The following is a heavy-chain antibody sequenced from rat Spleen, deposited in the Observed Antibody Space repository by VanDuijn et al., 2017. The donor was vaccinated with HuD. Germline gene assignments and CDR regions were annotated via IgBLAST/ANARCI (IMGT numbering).Heavy chain of an antibody. J-gene: IGHJ2*01. CDR1: GFTFSDYY. D-gene: IGHD1-3*01. CDR2: ISTGGGNT. V-gene: IGHV5-25*01. CDR3: ASGGTMVYYFDY. Sequence: EVQLVESGGGLVQPGRSLKLSCAASGFTFSDYYMAWVRQAPKKGLEWVASISTGGGNTYYRDSVKGPFTISRDNAKSTLYLQMDSLRSEDTATYYCASGGTMVYYFDYWGQGVMVTVSS.